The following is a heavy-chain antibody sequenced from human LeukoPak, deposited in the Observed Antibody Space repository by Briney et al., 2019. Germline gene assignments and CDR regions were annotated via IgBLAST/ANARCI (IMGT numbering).Heavy chain of an antibody. V-gene: IGHV4-34*01. CDR3: ARGVSSYDILTGYQFDY. J-gene: IGHJ4*02. D-gene: IGHD3-9*01. Sequence: SETLSLTCAVYGGSFSGYYWSWIRQPPGKGLEWIGEINHSGSTNYNPSLKSRVTISVDTSKNQFFLKLSSVTAADTAVYYCARGVSSYDILTGYQFDYWGQGTLVTVSS. CDR2: INHSGST. CDR1: GGSFSGYY.